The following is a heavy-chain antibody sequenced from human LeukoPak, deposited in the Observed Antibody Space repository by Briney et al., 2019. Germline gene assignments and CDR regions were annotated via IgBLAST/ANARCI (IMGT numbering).Heavy chain of an antibody. D-gene: IGHD3-16*01. CDR1: GCTFSSYA. V-gene: IGHV1-69*04. Sequence: SVKVSCKASGCTFSSYAISWVRQAPGQGLEWMGRIIPILGIANYAQKFQGRVTITADKSTSTAYMELSSLRSEDTAVYYCARVGSAGAFDIWGQGTMVTVSS. CDR3: ARVGSAGAFDI. CDR2: IIPILGIA. J-gene: IGHJ3*02.